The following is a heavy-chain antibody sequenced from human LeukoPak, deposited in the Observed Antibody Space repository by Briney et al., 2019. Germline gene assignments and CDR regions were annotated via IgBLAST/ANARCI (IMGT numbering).Heavy chain of an antibody. CDR1: GFTFNTCA. D-gene: IGHD1-26*01. V-gene: IGHV3-23*01. CDR2: ISESGSGT. Sequence: VQPGGSLRLSCEASGFTFNTCAMSWVRQAPGKGLEWVSAISESGSGTYYADSVKGRFTISRDNYKNTLYLQMDSLRVEDTAVYYCAKDRSTGSPPPGYWGQGTLVTVSS. CDR3: AKDRSTGSPPPGY. J-gene: IGHJ4*02.